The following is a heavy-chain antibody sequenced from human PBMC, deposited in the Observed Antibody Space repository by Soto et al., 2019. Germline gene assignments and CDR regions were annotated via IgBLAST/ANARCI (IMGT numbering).Heavy chain of an antibody. D-gene: IGHD6-13*01. CDR2: IIPIFGTA. V-gene: IGHV1-69*13. CDR1: GGTFSSYA. Sequence: GASVKVSCKASGGTFSSYAISWVRQAPGQGLEWMGGIIPIFGTANYAQKFQGRVTITADESTGTAYMELSSLRSEDTAVYYCARDGAGYSRPNYYYYYGMDVWGQGTTVTVSS. J-gene: IGHJ6*02. CDR3: ARDGAGYSRPNYYYYYGMDV.